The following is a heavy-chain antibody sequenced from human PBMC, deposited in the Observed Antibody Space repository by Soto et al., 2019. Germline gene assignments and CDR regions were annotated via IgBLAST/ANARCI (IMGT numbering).Heavy chain of an antibody. CDR1: GGPINTYY. CDR3: ARQRTSVVTQAYFDV. V-gene: IGHV4-59*04. Sequence: SLTCTVSGGPINTYYWSWIRRPPGKGLEWIGSIYYSGSTYNNPSLRSRVSMSIDTSKDQFSLKLKSVTAADTALYFCARQRTSVVTQAYFDVWGPGSLVTVSS. J-gene: IGHJ4*02. CDR2: IYYSGST. D-gene: IGHD2-21*02.